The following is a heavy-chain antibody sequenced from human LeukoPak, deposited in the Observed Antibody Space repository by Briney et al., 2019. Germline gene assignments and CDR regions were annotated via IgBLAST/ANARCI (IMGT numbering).Heavy chain of an antibody. V-gene: IGHV3-23*01. D-gene: IGHD5-18*01. CDR1: GFTVSSNY. CDR2: ISGSGGST. CDR3: AKYRDTAMGYFDY. J-gene: IGHJ4*02. Sequence: GGSLRLSCAASGFTVSSNYMSRVRQAPGKGLEWVSAISGSGGSTYYADSVKGRFTISRDNSKNTLYLQMNSLRAEDTAVYYCAKYRDTAMGYFDYWGQGTLVTVSS.